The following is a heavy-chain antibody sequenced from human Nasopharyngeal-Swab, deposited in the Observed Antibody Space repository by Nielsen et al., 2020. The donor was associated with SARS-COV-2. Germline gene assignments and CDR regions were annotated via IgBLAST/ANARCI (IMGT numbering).Heavy chain of an antibody. CDR3: ARGVGFGELIGATFDL. CDR1: GFTFSTYD. J-gene: IGHJ3*01. CDR2: IGTAGDT. D-gene: IGHD3-10*01. Sequence: GASLKISCSASGFTFSTYDMHWVRQATGKGLEWVSAIGTAGDTFYPASVKGRFTISRENAKNSLSLQMNSLRAGDPAVYYCARGVGFGELIGATFDLWGQGTMVTVSS. V-gene: IGHV3-13*04.